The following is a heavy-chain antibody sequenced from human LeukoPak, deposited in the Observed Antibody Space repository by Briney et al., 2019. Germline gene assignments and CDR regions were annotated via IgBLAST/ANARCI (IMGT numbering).Heavy chain of an antibody. CDR3: ARRGIWDLQIGNWFDP. D-gene: IGHD3-16*01. V-gene: IGHV4-39*01. CDR2: IYSSGNS. Sequence: PSETLSPTCSISGDSITTNSYWWGWIRQSPGKSLEWIGSIYSSGNSYYNPSLKTRATISPDTSQNQYSLRLTSVSAADTVIYYCARRGIWDLQIGNWFDPWGQGILVIVSS. J-gene: IGHJ5*02. CDR1: GDSITTNSYW.